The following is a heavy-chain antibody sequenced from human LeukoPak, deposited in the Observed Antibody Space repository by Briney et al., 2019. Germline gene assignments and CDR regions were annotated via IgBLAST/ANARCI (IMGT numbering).Heavy chain of an antibody. Sequence: GESLKISCQSSGYTFTNYWIGWVRQMPGKGLEWMGIIYPGDSDTRYSPSFKGQVTISADKSIGTAFLQWRSLKASDTAMYYCARLVDSSSWPDIWGQGTLVTVSS. CDR1: GYTFTNYW. D-gene: IGHD6-13*01. CDR3: ARLVDSSSWPDI. CDR2: IYPGDSDT. V-gene: IGHV5-51*01. J-gene: IGHJ4*02.